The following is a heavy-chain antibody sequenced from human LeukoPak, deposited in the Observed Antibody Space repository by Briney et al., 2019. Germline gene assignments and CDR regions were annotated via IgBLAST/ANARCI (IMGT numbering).Heavy chain of an antibody. CDR3: AKDFSADWLQFTYMDV. D-gene: IGHD3-9*01. Sequence: GASVKVSCKASGYTFTNYYIHWVRQAPGQGLEWMGIINPSGGSTSYAQKFQGRVTMTRDMSTSTVYMELSSLRTEDTALYFCAKDFSADWLQFTYMDVWGKGTTVTVSS. J-gene: IGHJ6*03. CDR1: GYTFTNYY. CDR2: INPSGGST. V-gene: IGHV1-46*01.